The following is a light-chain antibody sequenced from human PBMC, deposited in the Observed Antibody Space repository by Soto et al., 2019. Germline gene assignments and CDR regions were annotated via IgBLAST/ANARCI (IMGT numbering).Light chain of an antibody. V-gene: IGKV1-5*03. CDR1: QSISSW. CDR3: HQYNSYPYT. J-gene: IGKJ2*01. Sequence: DIQMTQSPSTLSASVGDRVTITCRASQSISSWLAWYQQKPGKAPKLLIYKASSLESGVPSRFSGSGSGTEFTLTISSLQPDDSATYYCHQYNSYPYTFGQGTKLEIK. CDR2: KAS.